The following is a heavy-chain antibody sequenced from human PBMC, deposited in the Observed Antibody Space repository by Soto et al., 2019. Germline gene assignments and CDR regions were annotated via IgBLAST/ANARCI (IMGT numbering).Heavy chain of an antibody. V-gene: IGHV4-39*01. CDR3: ARRDGSSWYRSYYFDY. Sequence: SETLSLTCTVSGGSISSSSYYWGWIRQPPGKGLEWIGSIYYSGSTYYNPSLKSRVTISVDTSKNQFSLKLSSVTAADTAVYYCARRDGSSWYRSYYFDYWGQGTLVTVSS. CDR1: GGSISSSSYY. J-gene: IGHJ4*02. CDR2: IYYSGST. D-gene: IGHD6-13*01.